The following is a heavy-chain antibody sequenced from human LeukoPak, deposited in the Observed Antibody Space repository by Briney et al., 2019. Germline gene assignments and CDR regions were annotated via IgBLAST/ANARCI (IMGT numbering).Heavy chain of an antibody. J-gene: IGHJ5*02. Sequence: GGSLRLSCAASGFTFSSYGIHWVRQAPGKGLEWVTFIRYDGTNKYYADSVKGRFTISRDNSKNTLYLQMNSLRAEDTAVYYCAKDSHISAWYNNCFDPWGQGTLVTVSS. D-gene: IGHD6-19*01. CDR1: GFTFSSYG. V-gene: IGHV3-30*02. CDR2: IRYDGTNK. CDR3: AKDSHISAWYNNCFDP.